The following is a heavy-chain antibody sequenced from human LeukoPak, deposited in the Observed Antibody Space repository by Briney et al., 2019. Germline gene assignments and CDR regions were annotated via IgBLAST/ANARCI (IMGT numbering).Heavy chain of an antibody. D-gene: IGHD3-22*01. CDR1: GGSISSSY. Sequence: SETLSLTCTVSGGSISSSYWSWIRQPAGKGLEWIGRIHTSGSTNYSPSLKSRVTMSVDTSKNQFSLKLSSVTAADTAVYYCARRQYYYDSSGYKYWGQGTLVTVSS. V-gene: IGHV4-4*07. CDR3: ARRQYYYDSSGYKY. J-gene: IGHJ4*02. CDR2: IHTSGST.